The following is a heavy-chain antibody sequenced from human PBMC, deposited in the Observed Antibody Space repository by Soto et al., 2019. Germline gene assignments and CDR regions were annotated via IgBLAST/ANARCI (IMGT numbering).Heavy chain of an antibody. D-gene: IGHD6-6*01. CDR3: ARPGYSSSLYGMDV. V-gene: IGHV5-10-1*01. CDR2: IDPSDSYT. Sequence: GESLKISCXGSGYSFTSYWISWVRQMPGKGLEWMGRIDPSDSYTNYSPSFQGHVTISADKSISTAYLQWSSLKTSDTAMYYCARPGYSSSLYGMDVWGQGTTVTVSS. CDR1: GYSFTSYW. J-gene: IGHJ6*02.